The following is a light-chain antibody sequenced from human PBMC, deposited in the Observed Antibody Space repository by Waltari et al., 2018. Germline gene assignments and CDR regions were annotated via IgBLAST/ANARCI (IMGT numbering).Light chain of an antibody. CDR2: RAS. V-gene: IGKV1-5*03. Sequence: DIQMTLSPSPVPASVGDRVTLTCRASQNINDWLAWYQQKPGKAPKLLIHRASTLDSGAPSRFSGSGFGTEFTLTINSLQPDDFSTYYCLQYDLHPWTFGQGTQVQIK. CDR1: QNINDW. J-gene: IGKJ1*01. CDR3: LQYDLHPWT.